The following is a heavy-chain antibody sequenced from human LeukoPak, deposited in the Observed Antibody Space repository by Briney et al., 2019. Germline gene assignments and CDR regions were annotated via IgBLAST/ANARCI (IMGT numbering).Heavy chain of an antibody. CDR1: GGSISSHY. J-gene: IGHJ4*02. Sequence: PSETLSLTCSVSGGSISSHYWNWIRQSPGKGLEWIGYIYYSGSTNYNPSLKSRVTISVDTSKNQFSLKLSSVTAADTAVYYCARIVGATFPLYYFDYWGQGTLVTVSS. V-gene: IGHV4-59*11. CDR2: IYYSGST. D-gene: IGHD1-26*01. CDR3: ARIVGATFPLYYFDY.